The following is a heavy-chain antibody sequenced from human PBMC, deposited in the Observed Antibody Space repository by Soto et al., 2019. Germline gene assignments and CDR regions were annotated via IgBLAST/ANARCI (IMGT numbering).Heavy chain of an antibody. D-gene: IGHD6-13*01. J-gene: IGHJ6*03. Sequence: PSETLSLTCAVYGGSFSGYYWSWIRQPPGKGLEWIGEINHSGSTNYNPSLKSRVTISVDTSKNQFSLKLSSVTAADTAVYYCARGQRGGSSWYISYYYYMDVWGKGTTVTVSS. V-gene: IGHV4-34*01. CDR1: GGSFSGYY. CDR2: INHSGST. CDR3: ARGQRGGSSWYISYYYYMDV.